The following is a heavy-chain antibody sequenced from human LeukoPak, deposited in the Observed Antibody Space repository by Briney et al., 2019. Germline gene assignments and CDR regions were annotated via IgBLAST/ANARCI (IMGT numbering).Heavy chain of an antibody. CDR3: ARGSRPYCSGGSCYSDYYYYYMDV. CDR1: GGSISSYY. Sequence: PSETLSLTCTVSGGSISSYYWSWIRQPPGKGLEWIGYIYYSRSTNYNPSLKSRVTISVDTSKNQFSLKLSSVTAADTAVYYCARGSRPYCSGGSCYSDYYYYYMDVWGKGTTVTVSS. D-gene: IGHD2-15*01. J-gene: IGHJ6*03. CDR2: IYYSRST. V-gene: IGHV4-59*12.